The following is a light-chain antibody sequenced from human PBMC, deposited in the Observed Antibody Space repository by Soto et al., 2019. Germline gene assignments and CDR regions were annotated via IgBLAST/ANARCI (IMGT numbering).Light chain of an antibody. CDR3: QKYSSVPV. CDR1: QGIRNF. V-gene: IGKV1-27*01. J-gene: IGKJ3*01. CDR2: AAS. Sequence: DIQMTQSPTSLSASVGDRVTITCRASQGIRNFVAWYQQKPGKAPKLLIYAASTLQSGVPSRFSGSGSGTDFTITINSLPPDDVATYSCQKYSSVPVFGPGTKVEIK.